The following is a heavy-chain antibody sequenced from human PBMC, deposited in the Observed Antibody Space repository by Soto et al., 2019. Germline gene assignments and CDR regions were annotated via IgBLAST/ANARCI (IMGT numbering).Heavy chain of an antibody. D-gene: IGHD3-10*01. CDR1: GNTFASHG. CDR2: ISGFNGQT. V-gene: IGHV1-18*01. CDR3: ARVDPRGVAVVRDY. Sequence: GASVKVSCKASGNTFASHGFAWVRQAPGQGLEWMGWISGFNGQTNYALKFQGRVTLTTDTSTSTAYMELRSLRSDDTAVYFCARVDPRGVAVVRDYWGQGTLGTVSS. J-gene: IGHJ4*02.